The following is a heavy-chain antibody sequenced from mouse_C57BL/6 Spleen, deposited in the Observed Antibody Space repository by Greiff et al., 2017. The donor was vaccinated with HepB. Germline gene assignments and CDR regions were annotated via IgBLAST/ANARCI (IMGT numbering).Heavy chain of an antibody. Sequence: QVQLQQPGAELVKPGASVKMSCKASGYTFTSYWITWVKQRPGQGLEWIGDIYPGSGSTNYNEKFKSKATLTVDTSSSTAYMQLSSLTSEDSAVYYCARRRTGNRYAMDYWGQGTSFTVSS. J-gene: IGHJ4*01. V-gene: IGHV1-55*01. CDR2: IYPGSGST. CDR1: GYTFTSYW. D-gene: IGHD2-1*01. CDR3: ARRRTGNRYAMDY.